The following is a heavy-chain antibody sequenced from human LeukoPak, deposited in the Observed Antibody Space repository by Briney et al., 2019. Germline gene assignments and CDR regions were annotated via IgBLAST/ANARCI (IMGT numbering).Heavy chain of an antibody. Sequence: PGGSLRLSCAASGFTVSSNYMSWVRQAPGKGLEWVSVIYSGGSTYYADSVKGRFTISRHNSKNTLYLQMNSLRAEDTAVYYCARDRRFSTGKGPLGYYYYYGMDVWGQGTLVTVSS. CDR3: ARDRRFSTGKGPLGYYYYYGMDV. V-gene: IGHV3-53*04. J-gene: IGHJ6*02. CDR2: IYSGGST. CDR1: GFTVSSNY. D-gene: IGHD1-1*01.